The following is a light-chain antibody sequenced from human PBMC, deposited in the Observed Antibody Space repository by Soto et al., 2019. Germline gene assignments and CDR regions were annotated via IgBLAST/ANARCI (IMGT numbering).Light chain of an antibody. Sequence: DIQMTQSPSSLSASVGDRVTITCRTSQTITTYLNCYQQKPGKAPKLLIYGAFRLQSGVPSRFAGIGSGTDFTLTIRSLQPEDFAIYHCQQSHSTPWTFGQGTKVEIK. CDR1: QTITTY. J-gene: IGKJ1*01. CDR3: QQSHSTPWT. CDR2: GAF. V-gene: IGKV1-39*01.